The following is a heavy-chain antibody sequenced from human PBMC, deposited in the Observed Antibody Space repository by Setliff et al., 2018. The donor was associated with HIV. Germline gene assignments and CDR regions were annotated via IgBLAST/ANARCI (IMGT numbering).Heavy chain of an antibody. CDR1: GGSFSTYY. CDR3: ARRPYDSSGGYYYYYMDV. V-gene: IGHV4-59*01. D-gene: IGHD3-22*01. J-gene: IGHJ6*03. CDR2: IYYSGST. Sequence: SETLSLTCAVCGGSFSTYYWGWIRQPPGKGLEWIGYIYYSGSTNYNPSLKSRVTISVDTSKNQFSLTLSSVTAADTAVYYCARRPYDSSGGYYYYYMDVWGKGTTVTVSS.